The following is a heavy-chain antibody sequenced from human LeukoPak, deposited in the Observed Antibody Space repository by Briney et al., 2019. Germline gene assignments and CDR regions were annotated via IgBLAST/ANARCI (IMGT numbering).Heavy chain of an antibody. V-gene: IGHV3-23*01. CDR1: GFTFSSYA. CDR2: ISGSGGST. J-gene: IGHJ4*02. CDR3: AKGPYYYGSGSPTYYFDY. D-gene: IGHD3-10*01. Sequence: GGFLRLSCAASGFTFSSYAMSWVRQAPGKGLEWVSAISGSGGSTYYADSVKGRFTISRDNSKNTLYLQMNSLRAEDTAVYYCAKGPYYYGSGSPTYYFDYWGQGTLVTVSS.